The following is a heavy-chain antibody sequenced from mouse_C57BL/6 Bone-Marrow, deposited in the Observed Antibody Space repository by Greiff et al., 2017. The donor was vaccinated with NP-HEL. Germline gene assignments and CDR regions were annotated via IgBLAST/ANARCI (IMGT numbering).Heavy chain of an antibody. J-gene: IGHJ2*01. CDR3: ERAVYGYDEEGFGY. Sequence: QVQLPQSGAELVKPGASVKLSCKASGYTFTSYWMHWVKQRPGQGLEWIGMIHPNSGSTNYNEKFKSKATLTVDKSSSTAYMQLSSLTSEDSAVNYGERAVYGYDEEGFGYWGKGTTVTV. V-gene: IGHV1-64*01. D-gene: IGHD2-2*01. CDR2: IHPNSGST. CDR1: GYTFTSYW.